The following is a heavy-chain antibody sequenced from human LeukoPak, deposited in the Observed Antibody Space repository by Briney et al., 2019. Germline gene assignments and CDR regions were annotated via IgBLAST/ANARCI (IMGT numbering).Heavy chain of an antibody. CDR1: GGSFSGYY. CDR3: ARSTIAAAGIRWFDP. D-gene: IGHD6-13*01. CDR2: IYTSGST. Sequence: SETLSLTCAVSGGSFSGYYWSWIRQPAGKGLEWIGRIYTSGSTNYNPSLKSRVTISVDTSKNQFSLKLSSVTAADTAVYYCARSTIAAAGIRWFDPWGQGTLVTVSS. J-gene: IGHJ5*02. V-gene: IGHV4-4*07.